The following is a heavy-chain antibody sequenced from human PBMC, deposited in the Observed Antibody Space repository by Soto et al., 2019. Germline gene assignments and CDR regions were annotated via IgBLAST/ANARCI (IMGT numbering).Heavy chain of an antibody. J-gene: IGHJ6*02. D-gene: IGHD4-17*01. CDR3: TIDLAVTHNTYSCAMDF. CDR1: GFTFSNAW. Sequence: PGGSLRLSCAASGFTFSNAWMNWVRQAPGKGLEWIGRIKTKVDGGTAEYAAPVKVRFTISRDDSKNTLYIQMNSLKVGDTAVYFYTIDLAVTHNTYSCAMDFCGRGPTVTVAS. V-gene: IGHV3-15*01. CDR2: IKTKVDGGTA.